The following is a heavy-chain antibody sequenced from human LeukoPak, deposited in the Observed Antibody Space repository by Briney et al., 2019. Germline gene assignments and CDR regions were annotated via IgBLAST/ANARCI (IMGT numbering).Heavy chain of an antibody. D-gene: IGHD6-13*01. CDR2: IRYDGSNK. V-gene: IGHV3-30*02. CDR3: AKQGVPGYSSSWYDY. J-gene: IGHJ4*02. CDR1: GFIFSSYG. Sequence: GSLRLSCAASGFIFSSYGMHWVRQTPGKGLEWVAFIRYDGSNKYYADSVKGRFTISRDTSKNTLYLQMNSLRAEDTAVYYCAKQGVPGYSSSWYDYWGQGILVTVFS.